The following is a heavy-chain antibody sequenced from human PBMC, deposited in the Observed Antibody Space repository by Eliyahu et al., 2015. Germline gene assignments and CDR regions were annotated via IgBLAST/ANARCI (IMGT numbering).Heavy chain of an antibody. J-gene: IGHJ4*02. CDR1: GGTFSSYA. V-gene: IGHV1-69*01. Sequence: QVQLVQSGAEVKKPGSSVKVSCKASGGTFSSYAISWVRQAPGQGLEWMGGIIPIFGTANYAQKFQGRVTITADESTSTAYMELSSLRSEDTAVYYCAGGNYYGSGSYLADFDYWGQGTLVTVSS. D-gene: IGHD3-10*01. CDR2: IIPIFGTA. CDR3: AGGNYYGSGSYLADFDY.